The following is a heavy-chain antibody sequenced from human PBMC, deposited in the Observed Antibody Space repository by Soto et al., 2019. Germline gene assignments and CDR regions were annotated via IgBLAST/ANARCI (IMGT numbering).Heavy chain of an antibody. Sequence: QVQLQQWGAGLLKPSETLSLTCAVYGGTFSGYYWIWIRQPPGKGLEWIGEINHRGSSNYNPSLKSRVTISVDTSENPFSLMLSSVTAADTAVYYCARAGDNSGYSDYWGQGTLVTVSS. J-gene: IGHJ4*02. CDR2: INHRGSS. V-gene: IGHV4-34*02. D-gene: IGHD3-22*01. CDR1: GGTFSGYY. CDR3: ARAGDNSGYSDY.